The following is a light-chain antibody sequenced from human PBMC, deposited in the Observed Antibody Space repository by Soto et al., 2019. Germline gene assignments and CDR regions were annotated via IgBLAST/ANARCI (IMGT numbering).Light chain of an antibody. CDR3: QSYDSSLSGVV. CDR1: SSNIGAGYD. CDR2: GNS. Sequence: QSVLTPPPSVSGAPGQRVTISCTGSSSNIGAGYDVHWYQQLPGTAPKLLIYGNSNRPSGVPDRFSGSKSGTSASLAITGLQAEDEADYYCQSYDSSLSGVVFGGGTQLTV. J-gene: IGLJ2*01. V-gene: IGLV1-40*01.